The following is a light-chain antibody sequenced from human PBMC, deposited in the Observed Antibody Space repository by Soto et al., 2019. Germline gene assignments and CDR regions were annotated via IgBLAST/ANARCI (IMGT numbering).Light chain of an antibody. V-gene: IGKV3-15*01. CDR1: QRDSNN. CDR2: GAS. Sequence: EIVMTQSPATLSVSPGERAPQSCRASQRDSNNLAWYQQKPGQGPWLLKSGASTRATGIPARFSGSGSGTEFTLTISSLQSEDSAVYYCQQYNEWPLTFGPGTKVDIK. CDR3: QQYNEWPLT. J-gene: IGKJ3*01.